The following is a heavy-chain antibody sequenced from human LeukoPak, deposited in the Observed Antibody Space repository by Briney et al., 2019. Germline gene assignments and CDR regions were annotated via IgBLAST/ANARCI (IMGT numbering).Heavy chain of an antibody. CDR1: GFTFSSYA. D-gene: IGHD3-10*01. CDR3: AKDRGLREVWYFDL. V-gene: IGHV3-23*01. J-gene: IGHJ2*01. Sequence: PGGSLRLSCAASGFTFSSYAMSWVRQAPGKGLEWVSATSGSGGSTYYADSVKGRFTISRDNSKNTLYLQMNSLRAEDTAVYYCAKDRGLREVWYFDLWGRGTLVTVSS. CDR2: TSGSGGST.